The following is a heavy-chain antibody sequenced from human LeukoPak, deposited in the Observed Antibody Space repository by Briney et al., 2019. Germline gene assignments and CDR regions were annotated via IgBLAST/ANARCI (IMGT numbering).Heavy chain of an antibody. CDR1: GFTFDDYG. V-gene: IGHV3-20*01. D-gene: IGHD3-22*01. J-gene: IGHJ4*02. CDR2: INWNGGST. CDR3: ARDSDSSGYDY. Sequence: GGSLRLSCAASGFTFDDYGMSWVRQAPGRGLEWVSGINWNGGSTGYADSVKGRFTISRDNAKNSLYLQMNSLRAEDTALYHCARDSDSSGYDYWGQGTLVTVSS.